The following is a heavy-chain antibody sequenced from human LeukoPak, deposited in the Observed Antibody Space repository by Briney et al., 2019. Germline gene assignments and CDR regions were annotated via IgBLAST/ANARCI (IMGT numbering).Heavy chain of an antibody. V-gene: IGHV3-30*18. CDR3: AKDVGYCSGGSCYYFDY. Sequence: LPGGSLRLSCAASGFTFSSYGMHWVRQAPGKGLEWVAVISYDGSNKYYADSVKGRFTISRDNSKNTLYLQMNSLRAEDTAVYYCAKDVGYCSGGSCYYFDYWGQGPLVTVSS. D-gene: IGHD2-15*01. J-gene: IGHJ4*02. CDR2: ISYDGSNK. CDR1: GFTFSSYG.